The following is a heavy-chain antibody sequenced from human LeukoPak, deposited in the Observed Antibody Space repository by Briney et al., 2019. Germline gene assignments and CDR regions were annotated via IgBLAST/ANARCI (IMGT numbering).Heavy chain of an antibody. CDR2: ITSSSSYI. CDR1: GFTFSSYI. J-gene: IGHJ6*02. Sequence: GGSLRLSCAASGFTFSSYIMNWVRQAPGKGLEWVSSITSSSSYIYYADSVKGRFTISRDNAKNSLYLQMNSLRAEDTAVYYCARDGSSSGSYYGMDVWGQGTPVTVSS. CDR3: ARDGSSSGSYYGMDV. D-gene: IGHD1-26*01. V-gene: IGHV3-21*01.